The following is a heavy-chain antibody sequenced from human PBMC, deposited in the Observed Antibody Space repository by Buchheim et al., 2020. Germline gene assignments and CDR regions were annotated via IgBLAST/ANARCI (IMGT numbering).Heavy chain of an antibody. CDR2: IYYSGST. J-gene: IGHJ4*02. D-gene: IGHD4-17*01. V-gene: IGHV4-59*01. Sequence: QVQLQESGPGLVKPSETLSLTCTVSGGSISSYYWSWIRQPPGKGLEWVGYIYYSGSTNYNPSLKSRVTISVNTYKNQFSLKLSSVTAADTAVYYCARGTYKHGDYAYYFDYWGQGTL. CDR1: GGSISSYY. CDR3: ARGTYKHGDYAYYFDY.